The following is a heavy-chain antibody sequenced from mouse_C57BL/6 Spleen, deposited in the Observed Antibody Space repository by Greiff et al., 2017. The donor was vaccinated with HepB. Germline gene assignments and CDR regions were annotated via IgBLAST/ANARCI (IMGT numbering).Heavy chain of an antibody. D-gene: IGHD1-1*01. CDR1: GYTFTSYW. J-gene: IGHJ1*03. Sequence: VQLQQSGAELVKPGASVKLSCKASGYTFTSYWMHWVKQRPGQGLEWIGMIHPNSGSTNYNEKFKSKATLTVDKSSSTAYMQLSSLTSEDSAVYYCARRGTTVVGDWYFDVWGTGTTVTVSS. CDR3: ARRGTTVVGDWYFDV. CDR2: IHPNSGST. V-gene: IGHV1-64*01.